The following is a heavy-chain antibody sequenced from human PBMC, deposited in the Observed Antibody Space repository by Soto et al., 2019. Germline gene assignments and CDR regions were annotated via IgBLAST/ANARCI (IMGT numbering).Heavy chain of an antibody. D-gene: IGHD2-2*01. CDR1: GDSVSSNTAV. J-gene: IGHJ5*02. CDR3: ARVPGYAISVFDP. Sequence: QVQLQQSGPGLVRPSQTLSLTCAISGDSVSSNTAVWVWVRQSPSRGLEWLGRTYYRSKWFNDYAVSVESRISVNPDTSKNQFSLQLNSVTPEDTAVYYCARVPGYAISVFDPWGQGILVTVSS. V-gene: IGHV6-1*01. CDR2: TYYRSKWFN.